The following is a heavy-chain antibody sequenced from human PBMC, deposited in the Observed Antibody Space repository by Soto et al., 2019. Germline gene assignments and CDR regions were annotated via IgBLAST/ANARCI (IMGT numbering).Heavy chain of an antibody. CDR3: ARDRVVPAATFDY. CDR2: INSDGSST. D-gene: IGHD2-2*01. Sequence: PGGSLRLSCAASGFTFSSYWMHWVRQAPGKGLVWVSRINSDGSSTSYADSVKGRFTISRDNSKNTLYLQMNSLRAEDTAVYYCARDRVVPAATFDYWDQGTLVTVSS. V-gene: IGHV3-74*01. J-gene: IGHJ4*02. CDR1: GFTFSSYW.